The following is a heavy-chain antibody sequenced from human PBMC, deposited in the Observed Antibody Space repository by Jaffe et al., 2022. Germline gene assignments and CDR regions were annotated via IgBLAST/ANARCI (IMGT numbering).Heavy chain of an antibody. CDR3: TRGPSGNSYGYFDY. Sequence: EVQLVESGGDLVQPGGSRRLSCAASGFTFSTYWIHWVRQAPGEGLVWVSRISGDGSTTSYADSVKGRFTISRDNAKNTVYLQMNSLRAEDTAIYYCTRGPSGNSYGYFDYWGPGSLVTVSS. CDR1: GFTFSTYW. D-gene: IGHD5-18*01. J-gene: IGHJ4*02. V-gene: IGHV3-74*01. CDR2: ISGDGSTT.